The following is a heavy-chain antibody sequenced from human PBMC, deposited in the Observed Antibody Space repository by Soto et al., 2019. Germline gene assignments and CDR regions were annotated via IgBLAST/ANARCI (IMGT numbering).Heavy chain of an antibody. J-gene: IGHJ4*02. CDR1: GFMFSNYG. D-gene: IGHD2-8*01. Sequence: QVQLVESGGGVVHPGRSLSLSCAGSGFMFSNYGMHWVRRAPGKGIVGVAFISYDGGETFYADSVKGRFTISRDNSERTLFLHMRSLKKEDTAVYYCAITNVADASFDYWGQGTLVTVSS. CDR3: AITNVADASFDY. CDR2: ISYDGGET. V-gene: IGHV3-30*03.